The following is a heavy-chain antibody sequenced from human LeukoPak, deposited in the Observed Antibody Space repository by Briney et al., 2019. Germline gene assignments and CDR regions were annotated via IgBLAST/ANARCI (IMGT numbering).Heavy chain of an antibody. D-gene: IGHD3-16*02. CDR3: ARLWDYVWGSYRYRGPFDY. CDR1: GYTFTSYG. CDR2: ISAYNGNT. Sequence: GASVKVSCKASGYTFTSYGISWVRQAPGQGLEWMGWISAYNGNTNYAQKLQGRVTMTTDTSTSTAYMELRSLRSDDTAVYYCARLWDYVWGSYRYRGPFDYWGQGTLVTVSS. V-gene: IGHV1-18*01. J-gene: IGHJ4*02.